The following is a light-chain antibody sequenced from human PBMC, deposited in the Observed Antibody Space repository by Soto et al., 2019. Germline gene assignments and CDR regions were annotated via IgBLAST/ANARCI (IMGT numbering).Light chain of an antibody. CDR1: SHDVGAYDY. J-gene: IGLJ1*01. CDR2: EVS. V-gene: IGLV2-14*01. Sequence: QSALTQPASVSGSPGQSITISCTGTSHDVGAYDYVAWYQQHPGKVPKVIIYEVSNRPSGISNRFSGSKSGNTASLTISGLQAEDEADYYCGSYTGTIYVFGTGTKLTVL. CDR3: GSYTGTIYV.